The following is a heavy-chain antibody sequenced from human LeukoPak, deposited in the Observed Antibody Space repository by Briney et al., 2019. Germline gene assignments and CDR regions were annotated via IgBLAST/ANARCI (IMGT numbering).Heavy chain of an antibody. CDR3: AKADNYYDSSGYYYGTDY. CDR1: RITLSSYA. J-gene: IGHJ4*02. V-gene: IGHV3-23*01. CDR2: YSSCGGGT. D-gene: IGHD3-22*01. Sequence: PWGSLRLFCAAFRITLSSYAMGLVRQAPGKGVGWGLAYSSCGGGTYYADSVKDRFTISRDNSKNTLYLQMNSLRAEDTAVYYCAKADNYYDSSGYYYGTDYWGQGTLVTVSS.